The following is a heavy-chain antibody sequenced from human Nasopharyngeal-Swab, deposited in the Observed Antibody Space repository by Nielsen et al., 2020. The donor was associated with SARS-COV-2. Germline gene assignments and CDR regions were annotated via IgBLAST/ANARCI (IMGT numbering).Heavy chain of an antibody. J-gene: IGHJ4*02. CDR3: ARGGKQQLAIDY. Sequence: GESLKISCAASGFTFSSYGMHWVRQAPGKGLEWVAVIWYDGSNKYYADSVKGRFTISRDNSKNTLYLQMNSLRAEDTAVYYCARGGKQQLAIDYWGQGTLVTVSS. D-gene: IGHD6-13*01. V-gene: IGHV3-33*01. CDR1: GFTFSSYG. CDR2: IWYDGSNK.